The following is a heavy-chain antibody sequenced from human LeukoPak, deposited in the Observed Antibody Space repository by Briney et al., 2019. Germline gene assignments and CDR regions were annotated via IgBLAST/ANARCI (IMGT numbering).Heavy chain of an antibody. Sequence: ASVKVSCKASGYTFTGYYMHWVRQAPGQGLEWMGWINPNSGGTNYAQKFQGRVTMTRDTSISTAYMELSRLRSDDTAVYYCARGLRKDIVVVPAAIGKYNWFDPWGQGTLVTVSS. CDR3: ARGLRKDIVVVPAAIGKYNWFDP. J-gene: IGHJ5*02. CDR1: GYTFTGYY. CDR2: INPNSGGT. V-gene: IGHV1-2*02. D-gene: IGHD2-2*02.